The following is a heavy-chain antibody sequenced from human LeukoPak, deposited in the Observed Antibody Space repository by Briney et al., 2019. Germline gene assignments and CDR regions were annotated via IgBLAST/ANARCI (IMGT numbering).Heavy chain of an antibody. Sequence: GGSLRLSCAASGFTFDDYAMHWVRQAPGKGLEWVSGISWNSGSIGYADSVKGRFTISRDNAKNSLYLQMNSLRAEDTALYYCAKDIYGDYVGGAFGIWGQGTMVTVSS. V-gene: IGHV3-9*01. CDR2: ISWNSGSI. CDR3: AKDIYGDYVGGAFGI. CDR1: GFTFDDYA. J-gene: IGHJ3*02. D-gene: IGHD4-17*01.